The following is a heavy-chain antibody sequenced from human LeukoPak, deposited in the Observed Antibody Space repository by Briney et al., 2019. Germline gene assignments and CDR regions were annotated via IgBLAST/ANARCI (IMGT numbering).Heavy chain of an antibody. J-gene: IGHJ4*02. CDR3: AKGHSEWLVHRPFDY. Sequence: GGSLRLSCAASGFTFSSYAMSWVRQAPGKGLEGVSAISGSGGSTYYADSVKGRFTISRDNSKNTLYLQMNSLRAEDTAVYYCAKGHSEWLVHRPFDYWGQGTLVTVSS. V-gene: IGHV3-23*01. CDR1: GFTFSSYA. CDR2: ISGSGGST. D-gene: IGHD6-19*01.